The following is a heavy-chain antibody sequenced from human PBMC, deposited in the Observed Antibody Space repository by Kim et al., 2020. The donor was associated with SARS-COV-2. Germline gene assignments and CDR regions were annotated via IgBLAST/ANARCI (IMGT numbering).Heavy chain of an antibody. CDR3: ARVGVVPAATDYYYGMDV. D-gene: IGHD2-2*01. V-gene: IGHV1-69*13. Sequence: SVKVSCKASGGTFSSYAISWVRQAPGQGLEWMGGIIPIFGTANYAQKFQGRVTITADESTSTAYMELSSLRSEDTAVYYCARVGVVPAATDYYYGMDVWGQGTTVTVSS. J-gene: IGHJ6*02. CDR2: IIPIFGTA. CDR1: GGTFSSYA.